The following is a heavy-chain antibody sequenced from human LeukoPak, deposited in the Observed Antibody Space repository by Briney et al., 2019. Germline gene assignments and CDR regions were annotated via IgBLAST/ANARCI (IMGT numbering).Heavy chain of an antibody. Sequence: PSETLSLTCTVSGGSISSSSYYWGWILQPPGKGLEWIGSIFYSGSAYYSPSLKSRVTISVDTSRNQLSMKLSSVTAADTAVYYCARWSSGYYAFDYWGQGSLVTVSS. J-gene: IGHJ4*02. CDR2: IFYSGSA. CDR1: GGSISSSSYY. V-gene: IGHV4-39*07. D-gene: IGHD3-22*01. CDR3: ARWSSGYYAFDY.